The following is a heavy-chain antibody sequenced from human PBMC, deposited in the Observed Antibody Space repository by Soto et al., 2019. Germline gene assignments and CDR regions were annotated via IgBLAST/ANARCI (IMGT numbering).Heavy chain of an antibody. CDR1: GFSLSTSEVG. Sequence: SGPTLVNPTQTLTLTCTFSGFSLSTSEVGVGWIRQPPGKALECLALIYGDDDKNYSPSLKSRLTITKDTSKNQVVLTMTNMDPVDTATYYCAHTSPSYYFDYWGQGTLVTVSS. J-gene: IGHJ4*02. V-gene: IGHV2-5*02. CDR3: AHTSPSYYFDY. D-gene: IGHD3-16*02. CDR2: IYGDDDK.